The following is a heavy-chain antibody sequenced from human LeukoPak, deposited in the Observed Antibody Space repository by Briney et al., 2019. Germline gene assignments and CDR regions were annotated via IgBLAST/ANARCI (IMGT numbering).Heavy chain of an antibody. V-gene: IGHV3-9*01. CDR3: ANYCSGGSCYGDIY. CDR1: GFTFDDYA. CDR2: INWNSGSI. J-gene: IGHJ4*02. D-gene: IGHD2-15*01. Sequence: GRSLRLSCAASGFTFDDYAMHWVRQAPGKGLEWVSGINWNSGSIGYADSVKGRFTISRDNAKNSRYLQMNSLRAEDTALYYCANYCSGGSCYGDIYWGQGTLVTVSS.